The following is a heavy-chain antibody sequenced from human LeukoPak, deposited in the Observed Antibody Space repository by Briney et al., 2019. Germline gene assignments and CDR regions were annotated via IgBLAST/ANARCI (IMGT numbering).Heavy chain of an antibody. CDR3: ARVGLGSGFDY. J-gene: IGHJ4*02. CDR1: GFTVSSYS. D-gene: IGHD1-26*01. CDR2: ISANGRST. V-gene: IGHV3-64*01. Sequence: PGGSLRLSCAASGFTVSSYSMHWVRQAPGKGLDFVSAISANGRSTYYASSVKGRFTISRDNSKNTLYLQMGSLRAEDLAVYYCARVGLGSGFDYWGQGTLVTVSS.